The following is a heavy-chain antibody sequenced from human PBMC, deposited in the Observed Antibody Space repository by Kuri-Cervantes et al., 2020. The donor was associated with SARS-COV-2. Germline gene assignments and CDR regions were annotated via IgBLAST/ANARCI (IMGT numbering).Heavy chain of an antibody. CDR1: GFTFSSYA. Sequence: GEFLKISCAASGFTFSSYAMSWVRQAPGKGLEWVSAISGSGGSTYYADSVKGRFTISRDNAKNTLYLQMNSLRAEGTAVYYCASGYCSSTSCYPPRGGYYYYYGMDVWGQGTTVTVSS. CDR3: ASGYCSSTSCYPPRGGYYYYYGMDV. CDR2: ISGSGGST. D-gene: IGHD2-2*01. V-gene: IGHV3-23*01. J-gene: IGHJ6*02.